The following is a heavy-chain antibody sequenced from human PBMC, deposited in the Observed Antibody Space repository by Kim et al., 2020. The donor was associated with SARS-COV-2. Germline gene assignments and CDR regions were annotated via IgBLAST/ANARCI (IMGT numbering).Heavy chain of an antibody. J-gene: IGHJ3*01. CDR2: TPYDGSNK. V-gene: IGHV3-30*18. D-gene: IGHD3-3*01. CDR1: GFTFSSHG. CDR3: AKTWSGSVLDAFDV. Sequence: GGSLRLSCAASGFTFSSHGMHWVRQAPGKGLEWVAVTPYDGSNKYYADSVKGRFTISRDNSKNTLYLQMNSLRAEDTAVYYCAKTWSGSVLDAFDVWGQG.